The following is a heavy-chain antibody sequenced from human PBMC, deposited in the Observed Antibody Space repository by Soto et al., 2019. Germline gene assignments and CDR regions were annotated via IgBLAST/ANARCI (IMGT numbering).Heavy chain of an antibody. CDR3: ARDTGGFDY. V-gene: IGHV4-59*01. CDR2: IHYSGTATYN. Sequence: QVQLQESGPGLVRPSETLSLTCTVSGDSINHSYWTWIRQPPGKGIDWIGYIHYSGTATYNPYNPSFKGRVAISVDTSKQQFSLRLSSVTAADTAVYYCARDTGGFDYWGQGALVTVSS. D-gene: IGHD7-27*01. J-gene: IGHJ4*02. CDR1: GDSINHSY.